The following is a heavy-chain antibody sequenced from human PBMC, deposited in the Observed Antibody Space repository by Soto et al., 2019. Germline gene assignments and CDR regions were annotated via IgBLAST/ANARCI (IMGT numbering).Heavy chain of an antibody. J-gene: IGHJ5*02. CDR1: GFTFSSYA. CDR3: AKGARFSLFDR. CDR2: ISGSGGST. D-gene: IGHD3-3*01. V-gene: IGHV3-23*01. Sequence: EVQLLESGGDLVQPGGSLRLSCAASGFTFSSYAMSWVRQAPGKGLEWVSAISGSGGSTYYADSVKGRFTISRDNTKNTLYLQMNRLRAEDTAVFYCAKGARFSLFDRWGQGTLVTVSS.